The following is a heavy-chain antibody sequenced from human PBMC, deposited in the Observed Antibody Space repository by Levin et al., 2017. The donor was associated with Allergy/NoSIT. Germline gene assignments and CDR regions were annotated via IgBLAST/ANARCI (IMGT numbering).Heavy chain of an antibody. Sequence: SQTLSLTCAISGDSVSSNSAAWNWIRQSPSRGLEWLGRTYYRSKWYNDYALSVKSRITINPDTSKNQFSLQLNSVTPEDTAVYYCAREVIVLLSGSLSWWFDPWGQGTLVTVSS. CDR1: GDSVSSNSAA. V-gene: IGHV6-1*01. J-gene: IGHJ5*02. CDR2: TYYRSKWYN. CDR3: AREVIVLLSGSLSWWFDP. D-gene: IGHD2-8*01.